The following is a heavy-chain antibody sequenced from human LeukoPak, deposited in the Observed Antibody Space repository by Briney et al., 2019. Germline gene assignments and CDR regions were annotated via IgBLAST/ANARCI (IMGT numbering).Heavy chain of an antibody. V-gene: IGHV5-51*01. CDR3: ARFPSYFTMVRGVISAIDY. D-gene: IGHD3-10*01. J-gene: IGHJ4*02. Sequence: GESLKISCKGSGYSFTSYWIGWVRQMPGKGLEWMGIIYPGDSDTRYNPSFQGQVTISADKSISTAYLQWSSLKAADTAVYYCARFPSYFTMVRGVISAIDYWGQGTLVTVSS. CDR1: GYSFTSYW. CDR2: IYPGDSDT.